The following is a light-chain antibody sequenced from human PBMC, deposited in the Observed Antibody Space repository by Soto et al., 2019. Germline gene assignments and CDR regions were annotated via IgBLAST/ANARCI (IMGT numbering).Light chain of an antibody. Sequence: EIVLTQSPAALSVSPRERATLSCRASQTVTNDYLAWYQQKDGQAPRPLIYDASTRATGVPDRFSGSGSGPEYTLTITRLEPEDFAVYSCQQYGFSPISVGQGTRLEI. CDR3: QQYGFSPIS. CDR1: QTVTNDY. J-gene: IGKJ5*01. V-gene: IGKV3-20*01. CDR2: DAS.